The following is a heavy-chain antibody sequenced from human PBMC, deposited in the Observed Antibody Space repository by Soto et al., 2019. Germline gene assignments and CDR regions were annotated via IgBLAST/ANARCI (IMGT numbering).Heavy chain of an antibody. Sequence: QVQLVESGGGVVQPGRSLRLSCAASGFTFRNYAMHWVRQAPGKGLECVAVISYDGGNKFYRDYVKGRFTISRDNSKKTLYLQINSLRYEATAVYYCARGDREDIAVVIGVRPGEYGVDVWGQGTTVTVSS. CDR2: ISYDGGNK. CDR3: ARGDREDIAVVIGVRPGEYGVDV. V-gene: IGHV3-30-3*01. D-gene: IGHD2-15*01. J-gene: IGHJ6*02. CDR1: GFTFRNYA.